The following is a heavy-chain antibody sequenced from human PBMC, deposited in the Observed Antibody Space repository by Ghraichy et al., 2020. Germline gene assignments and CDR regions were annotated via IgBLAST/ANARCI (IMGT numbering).Heavy chain of an antibody. CDR3: AKEQRLFYSRFCATAV. Sequence: GGSLRLSCAGSGFSFGDYTIHWVRQAPGKGLEWVSCISWNSGRIVYADSVKGRFTISRDNAKSSLNLQMNSLRPEDTALYYCAKEQRLFYSRFCATAVWGQGTAVTVSS. V-gene: IGHV3-9*01. J-gene: IGHJ6*02. D-gene: IGHD2-15*01. CDR2: ISWNSGRI. CDR1: GFSFGDYT.